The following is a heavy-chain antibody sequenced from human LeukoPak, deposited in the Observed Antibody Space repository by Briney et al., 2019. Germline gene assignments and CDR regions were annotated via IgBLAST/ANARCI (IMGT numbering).Heavy chain of an antibody. D-gene: IGHD6-19*01. J-gene: IGHJ4*02. CDR3: ASVRYSSGLVAIDY. CDR1: GGSINNYY. V-gene: IGHV4-59*08. Sequence: PSETLSLTCTVSGGSINNYYWSWIRQPPGKGLEWIGYIYYSGSTNYNPSLKSRVTISVDTSKNQISLKLSSVTAADTAVYYCASVRYSSGLVAIDYWGQGTLVTVSS. CDR2: IYYSGST.